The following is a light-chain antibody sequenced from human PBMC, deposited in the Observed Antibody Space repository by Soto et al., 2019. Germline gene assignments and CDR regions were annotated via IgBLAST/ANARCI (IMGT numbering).Light chain of an antibody. Sequence: IQMTQTPSSLSASVGDRVTITCRASQYIYNYLSWYQQKPGIAPKLRSDDASSLQSGVPPRFSGSGSGTDVTLTLISPQPGDLSSYDCLVADAYLWRFGEG. J-gene: IGKJ1*01. CDR1: QYIYNY. V-gene: IGKV1-6*01. CDR3: LVADAYLWR. CDR2: DAS.